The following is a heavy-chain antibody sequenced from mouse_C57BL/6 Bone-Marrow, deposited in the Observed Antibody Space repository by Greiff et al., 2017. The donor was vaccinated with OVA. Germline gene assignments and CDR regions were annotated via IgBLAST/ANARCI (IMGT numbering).Heavy chain of an antibody. CDR2: IYPGNSDT. Sequence: EVKLVESGTVLARPGASVKMSCKTSGYTFTSYWMHWVKQRPGQGLEWIGAIYPGNSDTSYNQKFKGKAKLTAVTSASTAYMELSSQTNEDSAVYYCTRRGWLLPYYAMDYWGQGTSVTVSS. V-gene: IGHV1-5*01. D-gene: IGHD2-3*01. CDR1: GYTFTSYW. J-gene: IGHJ4*01. CDR3: TRRGWLLPYYAMDY.